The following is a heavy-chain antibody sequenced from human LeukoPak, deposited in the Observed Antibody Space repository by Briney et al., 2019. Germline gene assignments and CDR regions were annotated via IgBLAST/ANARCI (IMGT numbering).Heavy chain of an antibody. J-gene: IGHJ5*02. CDR3: ARGSDETVTISGWFDP. CDR1: GFTFSNHW. V-gene: IGHV3-74*01. D-gene: IGHD4-17*01. CDR2: LNSDGRTT. Sequence: GGSLRLSCAASGFTFSNHWMHWVRQGPGKGLVWVSRLNSDGRTTTYADSVKGRFSITRDNAKNTLYLQMNSLRVEDTAVYYCARGSDETVTISGWFDPWGQGTLVTVSS.